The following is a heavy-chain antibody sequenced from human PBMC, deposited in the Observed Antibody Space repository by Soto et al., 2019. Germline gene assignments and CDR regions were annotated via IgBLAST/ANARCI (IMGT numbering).Heavy chain of an antibody. CDR3: AGLPARHYYHGVDG. V-gene: IGHV4-59*01. CDR1: GVSIVYYY. J-gene: IGHJ6*02. CDR2: IYYTGIT. D-gene: IGHD2-2*01. Sequence: SETLSLTCSVSGVSIVYYYWNWIRKPPGKGLEWLGHIYYTGITAYNPSLNSRVTISVDTSKNQISLNLGSVTAADTAVYYCAGLPARHYYHGVDGWGPGTTVTVSS.